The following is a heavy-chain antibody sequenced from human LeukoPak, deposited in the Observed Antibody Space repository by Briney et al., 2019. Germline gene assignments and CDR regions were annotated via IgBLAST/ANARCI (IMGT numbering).Heavy chain of an antibody. CDR3: ERCSSWYSYYFDY. Sequence: SETLSLTCTVSGGSVSSGSYYWSWIRQPPGKGLEWIGYIYYSGSTNYNPSLKSRVTISVDTSKNQFSLKLSSVTAADTAVYYCERCSSWYSYYFDYWGQGTLVTVSS. V-gene: IGHV4-61*01. J-gene: IGHJ4*02. CDR1: GGSVSSGSYY. CDR2: IYYSGST. D-gene: IGHD6-13*01.